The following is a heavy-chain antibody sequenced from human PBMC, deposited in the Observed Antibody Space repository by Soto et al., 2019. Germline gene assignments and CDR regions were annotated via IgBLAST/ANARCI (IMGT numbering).Heavy chain of an antibody. J-gene: IGHJ3*02. Sequence: EVQPVESGGGLVQPGRSLRLSCAASGFTFDDYAMHWVRQAPGKGLEWVSGXSWNSGSIGYADSVKGRFAISRDNAKXXXXXXXXXXXXXXXXXXXXXXXXXXXXXXXXXXXAFDIWGQGTMVTVSS. CDR3: XXXXXXXXXXXXXXXAFDI. CDR2: XSWNSGSI. CDR1: GFTFDDYA. V-gene: IGHV3-9*01.